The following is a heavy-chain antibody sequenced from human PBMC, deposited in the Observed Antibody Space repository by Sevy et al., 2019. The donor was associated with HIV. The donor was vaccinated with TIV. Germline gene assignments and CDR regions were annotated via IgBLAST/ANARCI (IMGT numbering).Heavy chain of an antibody. CDR2: IYYSGRT. J-gene: IGHJ5*02. D-gene: IGHD4-17*01. V-gene: IGHV4-39*01. CDR1: GGSISSSSYY. Sequence: SETLSLTCTVSGGSISSSSYYWDWIRQPLGKGLEWIGNIYYSGRTSYNPSLKSRVTISVDTSKKKFSLRLSSVTAADTAVYYCARLKYGDYSNWFDPWGQRTLVTVSS. CDR3: ARLKYGDYSNWFDP.